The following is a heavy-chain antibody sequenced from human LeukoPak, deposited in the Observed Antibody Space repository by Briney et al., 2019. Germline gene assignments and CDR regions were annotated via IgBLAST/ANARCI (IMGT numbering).Heavy chain of an antibody. V-gene: IGHV4-34*01. CDR2: INHSGST. CDR3: ARDIDCSGGSCYTASNRSGY. Sequence: PSETLSLTCAVYGGSFSGYYWSWIRQPPGKGLEWIGEINHSGSTNYNPSLKSRVTISVDTSKNQFSLKLSSVTAADTAVYYCARDIDCSGGSCYTASNRSGYWGQGTLVTVSS. D-gene: IGHD2-15*01. J-gene: IGHJ4*02. CDR1: GGSFSGYY.